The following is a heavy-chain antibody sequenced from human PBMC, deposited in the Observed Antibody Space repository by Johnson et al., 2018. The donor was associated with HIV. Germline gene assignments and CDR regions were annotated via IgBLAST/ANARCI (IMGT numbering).Heavy chain of an antibody. CDR1: GFTFSSYA. CDR2: ISYDGSNK. V-gene: IGHV3-30*04. CDR3: ARDLQIVWTDAFDI. Sequence: QMLLVESGGGVVQPGRSLRLSCAASGFTFSSYAMHWVRPAPGKGLEWVAVISYDGSNKYYADYVKGRFTISRDNSKNTLYLQMNSLRAEDTAVYYCARDLQIVWTDAFDIWGQGTMVTVSS. D-gene: IGHD2/OR15-2a*01. J-gene: IGHJ3*02.